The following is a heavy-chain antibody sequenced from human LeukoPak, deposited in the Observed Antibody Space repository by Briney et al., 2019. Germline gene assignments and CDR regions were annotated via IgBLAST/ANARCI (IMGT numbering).Heavy chain of an antibody. V-gene: IGHV3-23*01. CDR2: IGGSGAST. CDR1: GFTFSDYY. D-gene: IGHD1-1*01. CDR3: AKLATGTTYN. J-gene: IGHJ4*02. Sequence: GGSLRLSCAASGFTFSDYYMSWVRQAPGKGLEWVSAIGGSGASTYYADSVKGRFTISRDNSKSMLYLQMNSLRADDTAIYYCAKLATGTTYNWGQGTLVTVSS.